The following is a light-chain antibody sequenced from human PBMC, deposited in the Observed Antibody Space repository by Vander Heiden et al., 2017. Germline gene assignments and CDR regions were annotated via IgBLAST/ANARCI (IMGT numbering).Light chain of an antibody. CDR2: SNN. CDR3: SAWDNSLNAWV. CDR1: SPNIGSRT. Sequence: QSLLTQPPSASGTPGQRVTIPCTGSSPNIGSRTVNWYQHRPGTAPKLLIYSNNQRPSGVPDRSSASKSGTSASLAVSGLQSEDEADYYCSAWDNSLNAWVFGRGTKLTVL. V-gene: IGLV1-44*01. J-gene: IGLJ3*02.